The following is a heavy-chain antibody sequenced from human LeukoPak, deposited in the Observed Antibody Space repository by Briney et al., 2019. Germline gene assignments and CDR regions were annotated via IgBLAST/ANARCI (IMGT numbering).Heavy chain of an antibody. V-gene: IGHV3-7*01. CDR3: ARDHHSGALDY. D-gene: IGHD1-26*01. Sequence: GGSLRLSCAPSGFTFSTAWMTWVRQAPGKGLEWVGNINQGGSVTYYVDSVKGRFSISRDNAKNTVYLQMSSLRAEDTAVYYCARDHHSGALDYWGQGTLVTVSS. CDR2: INQGGSVT. CDR1: GFTFSTAW. J-gene: IGHJ4*02.